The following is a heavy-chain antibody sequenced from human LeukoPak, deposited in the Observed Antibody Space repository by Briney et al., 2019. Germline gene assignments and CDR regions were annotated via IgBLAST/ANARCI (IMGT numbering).Heavy chain of an antibody. CDR2: INHSGSI. Sequence: SETLSLTCAVYGGSFSGYYWSWIRQPPGKELEWIGEINHSGSINYNPSLKSRVTISVDTSKNQFSLKLSSVTAADTAVYYCARRRAWNFADYWGQGTLVTVSS. CDR1: GGSFSGYY. V-gene: IGHV4-34*01. D-gene: IGHD1-7*01. J-gene: IGHJ4*02. CDR3: ARRRAWNFADY.